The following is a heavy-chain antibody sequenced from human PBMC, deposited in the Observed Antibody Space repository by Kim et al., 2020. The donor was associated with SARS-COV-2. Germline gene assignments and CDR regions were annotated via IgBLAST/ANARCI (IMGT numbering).Heavy chain of an antibody. CDR2: IWYDGSNK. Sequence: GGSLRLSCAASGFTFSSYGMHWVRQAPGKGLEWVAVIWYDGSNKYYADSVKGRFTISRDNSKNTLYLQMNSLRAEDTAVYYCARDSSTVWFGEPVGYFDYWGQGTLVTVSS. V-gene: IGHV3-33*01. CDR1: GFTFSSYG. J-gene: IGHJ4*02. D-gene: IGHD3-10*01. CDR3: ARDSSTVWFGEPVGYFDY.